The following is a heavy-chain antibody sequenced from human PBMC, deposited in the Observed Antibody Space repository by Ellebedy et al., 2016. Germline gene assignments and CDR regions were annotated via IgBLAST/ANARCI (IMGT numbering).Heavy chain of an antibody. V-gene: IGHV3-7*04. CDR3: ARGYGDYESVDY. CDR2: IKPDGSEK. D-gene: IGHD4-17*01. J-gene: IGHJ4*02. Sequence: GESLKISCAASGFSFSNNWMSWVRQAPGKGLEWVANIKPDGSEKYYMDSVKGRFTISTDTPKNILYLQMNSLRPEDSAMYYCARGYGDYESVDYWGQGALVTVSS. CDR1: GFSFSNNW.